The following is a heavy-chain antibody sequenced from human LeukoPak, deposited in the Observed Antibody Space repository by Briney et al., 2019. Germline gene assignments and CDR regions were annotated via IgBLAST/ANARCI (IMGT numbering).Heavy chain of an antibody. V-gene: IGHV3-23*01. CDR2: ISVSGEDT. Sequence: GGSLRLSCAASGFTFSSYAMTWVRQAPGKGLQWVSTISVSGEDTYYADSVKGRFTISRDISKSALYLQMNSLRDEDTALYYCAKYGSGTYYNGLHWGQGTLVTVSS. CDR1: GFTFSSYA. CDR3: AKYGSGTYYNGLH. D-gene: IGHD3-10*01. J-gene: IGHJ4*02.